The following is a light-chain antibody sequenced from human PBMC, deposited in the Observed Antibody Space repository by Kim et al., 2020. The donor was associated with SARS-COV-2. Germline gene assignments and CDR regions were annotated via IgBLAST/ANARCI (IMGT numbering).Light chain of an antibody. CDR3: TSYTRSDTWV. J-gene: IGLJ3*02. CDR1: SGNVGAYNL. V-gene: IGLV2-14*03. Sequence: GPPLTITGTETSGNVGAYNLVSWYQQHPGRAPKFMIHDVSQRPSGVSNRFSGSKSGNTASLTISGLQAEDEADYYCTSYTRSDTWVFGGGTKVTVL. CDR2: DVS.